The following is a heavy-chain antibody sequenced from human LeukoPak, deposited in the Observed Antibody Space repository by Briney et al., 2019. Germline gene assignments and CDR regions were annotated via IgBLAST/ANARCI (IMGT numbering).Heavy chain of an antibody. Sequence: PGGSLRLSCAASGFTLSTYAMSWVRQTPGKGLEWVAATSSSDAGTYHADSVRGRFTISRDNSKNTLYLQMNSLRAEDAAVYYCAKDRSSGWYLSRWELGYWGQGTLVTVSS. CDR2: TSSSDAGT. V-gene: IGHV3-23*01. D-gene: IGHD6-19*01. CDR3: AKDRSSGWYLSRWELGY. J-gene: IGHJ4*02. CDR1: GFTLSTYA.